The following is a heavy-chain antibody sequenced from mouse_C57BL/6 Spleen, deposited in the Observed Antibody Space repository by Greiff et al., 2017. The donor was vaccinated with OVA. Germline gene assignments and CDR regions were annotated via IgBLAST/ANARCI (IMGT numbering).Heavy chain of an antibody. CDR2: INNSSGYT. D-gene: IGHD2-4*01. V-gene: IGHV1-7*01. CDR3: ARSVIYYDYDEGFDY. CDR1: GYTFTSYG. J-gene: IGHJ2*01. Sequence: VQVVESGAELAKPGDSVKLSCKASGYTFTSYGMHWVHQRPGKGLEWIGYINNSSGYTKYQQKLKDQATFTADKSTSTAYMQLSSLTYEDSAVYYCARSVIYYDYDEGFDYWGQVTTLTVSS.